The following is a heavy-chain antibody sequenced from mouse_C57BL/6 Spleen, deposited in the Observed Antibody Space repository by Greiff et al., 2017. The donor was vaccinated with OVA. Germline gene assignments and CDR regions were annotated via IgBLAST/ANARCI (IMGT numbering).Heavy chain of an antibody. CDR2: ISSGSSTI. Sequence: EVKVVESGGGLVKPGGSLKLSCAASGFTFSDYGMHWVRQAPEKGLEWVAYISSGSSTIYYADTVKGRFTISRDNAKNTLFLQMTSLRSEDTAMYYCASYYYGSRSFDYWGQGTTLTVSS. D-gene: IGHD1-1*01. CDR1: GFTFSDYG. V-gene: IGHV5-17*01. CDR3: ASYYYGSRSFDY. J-gene: IGHJ2*01.